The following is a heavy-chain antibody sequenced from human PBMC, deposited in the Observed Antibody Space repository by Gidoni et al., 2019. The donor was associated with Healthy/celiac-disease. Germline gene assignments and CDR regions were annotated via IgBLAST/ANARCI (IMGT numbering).Heavy chain of an antibody. Sequence: EVQLLESGGGLVQPGGSLRLSCAASGFTFSSYAMSWVRQAPGKGLEWVSAISGSGGSTYYADSVKGRFTISRDNSKNTLYLQMNSLRAEDTAVYYYANSVLRGFPLXYWGQGTLVTVSS. V-gene: IGHV3-23*01. J-gene: IGHJ4*02. D-gene: IGHD4-17*01. CDR2: ISGSGGST. CDR1: GFTFSSYA. CDR3: ANSVLRGFPLXY.